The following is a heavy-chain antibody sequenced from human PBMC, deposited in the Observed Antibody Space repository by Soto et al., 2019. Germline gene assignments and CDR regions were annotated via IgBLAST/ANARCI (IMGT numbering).Heavy chain of an antibody. CDR2: IYWNDDK. D-gene: IGHD6-6*01. Sequence: QITLKESGPTLVKPTQTLTLTCTFSGFSLSTSGVGVGWIRQPPGKALEWLALIYWNDDKRYSPSLKSRLTITKDTSKNHVVLTMTNMDPVDTATYYCAHRRGSSSSENYFDYWGQGTLVTVSS. V-gene: IGHV2-5*01. J-gene: IGHJ4*02. CDR1: GFSLSTSGVG. CDR3: AHRRGSSSSENYFDY.